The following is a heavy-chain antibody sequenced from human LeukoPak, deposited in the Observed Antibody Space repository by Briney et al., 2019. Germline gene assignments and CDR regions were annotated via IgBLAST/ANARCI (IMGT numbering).Heavy chain of an antibody. V-gene: IGHV1-2*02. Sequence: ASVKVSCKASGYTFTGYYMHWVRQAPGQGLEWMGWINPNSGGTNYAQKFQGRVTMTRDTSISTAYMELSRLRSDDTAVYYCARDSHWELLTPVGAFDIWGQGTMVTVSS. CDR2: INPNSGGT. CDR1: GYTFTGYY. D-gene: IGHD1-26*01. CDR3: ARDSHWELLTPVGAFDI. J-gene: IGHJ3*02.